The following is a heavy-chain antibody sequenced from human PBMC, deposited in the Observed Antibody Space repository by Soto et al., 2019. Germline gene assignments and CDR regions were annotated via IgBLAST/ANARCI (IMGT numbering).Heavy chain of an antibody. CDR3: AKEDTSSGSLDY. J-gene: IGHJ4*02. Sequence: LRLSCAASGFPFGENAMSWVRQAPGKGLEGVSGISDSGATTYYADSVRGRFTISRDNSKNTLYLQMKSLRAEDSASYYCAKEDTSSGSLDYWGQGALVTVSS. CDR2: ISDSGATT. CDR1: GFPFGENA. D-gene: IGHD6-19*01. V-gene: IGHV3-23*01.